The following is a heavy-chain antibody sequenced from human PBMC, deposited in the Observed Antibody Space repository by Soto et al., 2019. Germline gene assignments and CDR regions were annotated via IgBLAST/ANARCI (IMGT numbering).Heavy chain of an antibody. CDR2: ISNNGAHT. V-gene: IGHV3-64*01. J-gene: IGHJ6*03. Sequence: ESGGGLVQPGGSLRLSCAASGFTFSNYEMHWVRQAPGKGLEYVSGISNNGAHTDYAKSVKVRFTISRDNSENTLYLQMGSLRAEDMALYYCARRGYGSRWPNVYMDVWGKGTTVTVSS. CDR3: ARRGYGSRWPNVYMDV. CDR1: GFTFSNYE. D-gene: IGHD6-13*01.